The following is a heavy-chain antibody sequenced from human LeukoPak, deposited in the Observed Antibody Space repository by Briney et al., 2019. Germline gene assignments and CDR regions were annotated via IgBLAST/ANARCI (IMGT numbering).Heavy chain of an antibody. D-gene: IGHD3-3*01. CDR3: ASQINFWSGYYPLDY. Sequence: GGSLRLSCAASGFTFSSYSMNWVRQAPGKGLEWVSYISSSSSTIYYADSVKGRFTISRDNAKNSLYLQMNSLRAEDTAVYYCASQINFWSGYYPLDYWGQGTLVTVSS. J-gene: IGHJ4*02. CDR1: GFTFSSYS. V-gene: IGHV3-48*01. CDR2: ISSSSSTI.